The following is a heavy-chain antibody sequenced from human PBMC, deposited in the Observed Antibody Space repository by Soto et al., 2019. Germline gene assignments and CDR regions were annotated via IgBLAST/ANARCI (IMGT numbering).Heavy chain of an antibody. J-gene: IGHJ4*02. V-gene: IGHV1-2*02. CDR3: ARARESRGYDYVFYLDN. CDR1: GYTFSDYY. Sequence: QVQLVQSGPEVKKPGASVKVSCQASGYTFSDYYIHWVRQAPGQGLEWMGWFNRKSGGRSSPQKFQEGVTMTRDTSINTAYMELTRLTSDDTAVYFCARARESRGYDYVFYLDNWGQGTLVTVSS. CDR2: FNRKSGGR. D-gene: IGHD3-22*01.